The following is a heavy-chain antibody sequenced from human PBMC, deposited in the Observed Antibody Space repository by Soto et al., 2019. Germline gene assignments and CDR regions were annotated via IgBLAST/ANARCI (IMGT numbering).Heavy chain of an antibody. J-gene: IGHJ4*02. CDR3: THFRGGGNSPLGDH. D-gene: IGHD2-21*02. V-gene: IGHV2-5*02. Sequence: QITLKESGPTLVKPTQTLTLTCTFSGFSLSTSEVGVGWIRQPPGKALEWLTVIYWDDDKRYSPSLKNSLTITKDTSKNQVVLTMTNMDPVDTATYYCTHFRGGGNSPLGDHWGQGILVTVSS. CDR2: IYWDDDK. CDR1: GFSLSTSEVG.